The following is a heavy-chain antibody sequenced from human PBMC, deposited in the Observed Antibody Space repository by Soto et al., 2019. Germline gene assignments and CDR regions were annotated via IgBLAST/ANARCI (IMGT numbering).Heavy chain of an antibody. Sequence: QLQLQESGPGLVKPSETLSLTCTVSGGSISSSSYYWGWIRQPPGKGLEWIGSIYYSGSTYYNPSLKSRVTISVDTSKNHFSLKLSSVTAADTAVYYCARPLYSGYDPLDAFDIWGQGTMVTVSS. CDR1: GGSISSSSYY. V-gene: IGHV4-39*01. CDR3: ARPLYSGYDPLDAFDI. CDR2: IYYSGST. D-gene: IGHD5-12*01. J-gene: IGHJ3*02.